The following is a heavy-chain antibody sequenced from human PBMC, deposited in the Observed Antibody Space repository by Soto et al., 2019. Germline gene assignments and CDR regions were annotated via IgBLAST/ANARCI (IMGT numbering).Heavy chain of an antibody. CDR1: GYSFTTYW. J-gene: IGHJ3*02. CDR2: IYPGDSDT. CDR3: ARREYYEGAFDI. D-gene: IGHD3-22*01. Sequence: EVQLVQSGAEVKKPGESLKISCKGSGYSFTTYWIGWVRLIPGKGLEWMGIIYPGDSDTRYSPSFQGQVTISADKSISTASLQWRSLKASDTAMYYCARREYYEGAFDIWGQGTMVTVSS. V-gene: IGHV5-51*01.